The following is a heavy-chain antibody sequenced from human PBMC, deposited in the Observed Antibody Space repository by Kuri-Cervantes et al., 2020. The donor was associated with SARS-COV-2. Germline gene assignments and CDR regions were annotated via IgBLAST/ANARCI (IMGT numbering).Heavy chain of an antibody. D-gene: IGHD2-21*01. J-gene: IGHJ5*02. Sequence: GGSLRLSCAASGFTFSNAWMSWVRQAPGKGLEWVGRIKSKTDGGTTDYAAPVKGRFTISRDDSKNTLYLQMNSLRAEDTAVYYCAREALYCGGDCYSRGLGWFDPWGQGTLVTVSS. CDR3: AREALYCGGDCYSRGLGWFDP. V-gene: IGHV3-15*01. CDR1: GFTFSNAW. CDR2: IKSKTDGGTT.